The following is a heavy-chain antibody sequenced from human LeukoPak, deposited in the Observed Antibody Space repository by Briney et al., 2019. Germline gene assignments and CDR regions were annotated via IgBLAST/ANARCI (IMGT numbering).Heavy chain of an antibody. Sequence: ASVKVSCKASGYTFTSYYMHWVRQAPGQGLEWMGLINPSGGSTSYAQKFQGRVTMTRDTSTSTVYMELSSLRSEDTAVYYCARARRKEMATLYAFDIWGQGTMVTVSS. D-gene: IGHD5-24*01. V-gene: IGHV1-46*01. CDR2: INPSGGST. CDR3: ARARRKEMATLYAFDI. J-gene: IGHJ3*02. CDR1: GYTFTSYY.